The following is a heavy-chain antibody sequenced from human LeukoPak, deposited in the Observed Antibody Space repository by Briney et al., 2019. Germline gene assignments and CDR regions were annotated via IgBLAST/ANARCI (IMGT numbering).Heavy chain of an antibody. Sequence: PSETLSLTCAVYGGSFSGYYWSWIRQPPGKGLEWIGEINHSGSTNYNPSLKSRVTISVDTSKNQFSLKLSSVTAADTAVYYSARGRYHYDSSGYSYYYWGQGTLVTVSS. CDR2: INHSGST. V-gene: IGHV4-34*01. J-gene: IGHJ4*02. CDR1: GGSFSGYY. CDR3: ARGRYHYDSSGYSYYY. D-gene: IGHD3-22*01.